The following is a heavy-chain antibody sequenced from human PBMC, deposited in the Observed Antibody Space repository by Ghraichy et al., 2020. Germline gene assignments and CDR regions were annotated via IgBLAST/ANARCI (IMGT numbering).Heavy chain of an antibody. J-gene: IGHJ5*02. Sequence: GGSLRLSCAASGFNFSNYVMTWVRQAPGKGLEWVSGITSTVGRTYYADSVKGRFIISRDNSKNTLYLQINSLRDEDTAVYYCAKAKNSHYTTAWYGDWFDPWGQGTLVTVSS. CDR3: AKAKNSHYTTAWYGDWFDP. D-gene: IGHD2-2*02. CDR1: GFNFSNYV. V-gene: IGHV3-23*01. CDR2: ITSTVGRT.